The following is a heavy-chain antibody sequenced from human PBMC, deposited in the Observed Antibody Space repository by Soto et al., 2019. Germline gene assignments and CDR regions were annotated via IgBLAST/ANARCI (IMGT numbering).Heavy chain of an antibody. CDR3: PRGPYTSSWFPLGGMDV. J-gene: IGHJ6*02. D-gene: IGHD6-13*01. CDR2: INHSGST. CDR1: GGSFRGYY. Sequence: SDTLSLTCAFYGGSFRGYYWSWIRQPPGKGLEWIREINHSGSTNYNPSLKSRVTISVDTSKNRFSLNLSSVTAPDTAVYYCPRGPYTSSWFPLGGMDVWGQGTTVTVS. V-gene: IGHV4-34*01.